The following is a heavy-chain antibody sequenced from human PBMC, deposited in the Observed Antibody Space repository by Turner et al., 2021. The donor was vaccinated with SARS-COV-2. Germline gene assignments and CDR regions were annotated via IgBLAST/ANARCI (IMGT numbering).Heavy chain of an antibody. D-gene: IGHD1-26*01. Sequence: QVQLVESGGGVVQPGRSLRLSCAASGFTFSNYAMHWVRQAPGKGLEWLVDISHEGSNKYYRDSVKGRFTISRDNSKNTLYLQMNSLRVADTAVYYCATRSGSYAGFDSWGQGTLVTVSS. CDR1: GFTFSNYA. CDR3: ATRSGSYAGFDS. CDR2: ISHEGSNK. V-gene: IGHV3-30-3*01. J-gene: IGHJ4*02.